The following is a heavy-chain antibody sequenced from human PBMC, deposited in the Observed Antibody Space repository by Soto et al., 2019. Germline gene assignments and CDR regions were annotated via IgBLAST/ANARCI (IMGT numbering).Heavy chain of an antibody. CDR1: GGSISSYY. J-gene: IGHJ4*02. V-gene: IGHV4-59*01. D-gene: IGHD6-25*01. Sequence: QVQLQESGPGLVKPSETLSLTCPVSGGSISSYYWSWIRQPPGKGLEWIGYIYYSGSTNYNPSLKSRVTISEDTSKNQFSLKLSSVTAADTAVYYCARDLGQQRFDYWGQGTLVTVSS. CDR2: IYYSGST. CDR3: ARDLGQQRFDY.